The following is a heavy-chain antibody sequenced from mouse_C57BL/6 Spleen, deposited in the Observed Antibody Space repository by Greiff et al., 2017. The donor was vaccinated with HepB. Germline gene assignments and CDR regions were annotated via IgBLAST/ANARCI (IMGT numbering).Heavy chain of an antibody. V-gene: IGHV1-80*01. CDR3: ARCGDFYYAMDY. D-gene: IGHD3-3*01. CDR1: GYAFSSYW. J-gene: IGHJ4*01. CDR2: IYPGDGDT. Sequence: VQLQQSGAELVKPGASVKISCKASGYAFSSYWMNWVKQRPGKGLEWIGQIYPGDGDTNYNGKFKGKATLTADKSSSTAYMQLSSLTSEDSAVYFCARCGDFYYAMDYWGQGTSVTVSS.